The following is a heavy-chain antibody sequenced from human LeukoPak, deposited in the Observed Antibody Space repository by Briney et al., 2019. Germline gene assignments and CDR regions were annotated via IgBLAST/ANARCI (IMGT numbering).Heavy chain of an antibody. CDR2: IYHSGST. CDR3: ARGYSSGWYLYYFDY. V-gene: IGHV4-38-2*02. CDR1: GYSINSGYF. Sequence: KPSETLSLTCTVSGYSINSGYFWGRIRQPPGKGLEWFGSIYHSGSTYYNPSLKSRVTISVDTSKNQFSLKLTSVTAADTAVYYCARGYSSGWYLYYFDYWGQGTLVTVSS. J-gene: IGHJ4*02. D-gene: IGHD6-19*01.